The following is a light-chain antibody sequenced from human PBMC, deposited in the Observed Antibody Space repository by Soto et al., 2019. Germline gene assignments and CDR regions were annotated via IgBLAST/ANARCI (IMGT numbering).Light chain of an antibody. Sequence: EIVFTQSPATLSLSPGERATLSCRASQSVSSYLAWYTQKPGQAPRLLIYGASTRDTGIPARFSGSGSGTEFTLTITSLQPDDFATYYCQQYNSYTWTFGQGTQVDIK. CDR3: QQYNSYTWT. V-gene: IGKV3-15*01. CDR2: GAS. J-gene: IGKJ1*01. CDR1: QSVSSY.